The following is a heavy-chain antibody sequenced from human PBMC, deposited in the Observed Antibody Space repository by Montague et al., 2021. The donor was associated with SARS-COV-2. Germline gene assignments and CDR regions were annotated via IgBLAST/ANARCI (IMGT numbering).Heavy chain of an antibody. J-gene: IGHJ4*01. CDR3: AGRAGVVGDTRFDY. V-gene: IGHV4-39*01. Sequence: SETLSLTCTVSGDSISSLHYYWGWIRQSPGRGLEWIGNVFYRGSTYYNPSLRSRVTISVDTSKNQFALRLGSVTATDTAIYYCAGRAGVVGDTRFDYWGQGTLVPVSS. D-gene: IGHD1-26*01. CDR2: VFYRGST. CDR1: GDSISSLHYY.